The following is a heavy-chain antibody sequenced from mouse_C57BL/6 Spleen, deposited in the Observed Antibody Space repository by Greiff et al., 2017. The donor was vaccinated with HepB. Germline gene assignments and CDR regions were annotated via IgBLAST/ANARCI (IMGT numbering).Heavy chain of an antibody. V-gene: IGHV1-26*01. J-gene: IGHJ2*01. Sequence: EVQLQQSGPGLVKPGASVKISCKASGYTFTDYYMHWVKQSHGKSLEWIGDINPNNGGTSYNQKFKGKATLTVDKSSSTAYMELRSLTSEDSAVYYCARSDYVGRDPDFDHWGQGTPLTVSS. CDR3: ARSDYVGRDPDFDH. D-gene: IGHD1-1*02. CDR2: INPNNGGT. CDR1: GYTFTDYY.